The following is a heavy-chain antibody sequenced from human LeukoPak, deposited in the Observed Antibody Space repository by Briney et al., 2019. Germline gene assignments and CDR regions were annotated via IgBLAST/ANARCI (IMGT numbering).Heavy chain of an antibody. Sequence: GGSLRLSCEASGFTFHNHGMSWVRQAPGKGLEWVSAVNDRGTYYADSVKGRFTISRDNSKNTLYLEMNSLRAEDTALYYCAKDEYSGYGSFDYWGQGILVTVSS. CDR2: VNDRGT. V-gene: IGHV3-23*01. D-gene: IGHD5-12*01. CDR1: GFTFHNHG. J-gene: IGHJ4*02. CDR3: AKDEYSGYGSFDY.